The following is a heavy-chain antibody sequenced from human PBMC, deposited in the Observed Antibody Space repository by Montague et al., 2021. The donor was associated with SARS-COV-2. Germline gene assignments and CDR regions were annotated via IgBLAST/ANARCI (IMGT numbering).Heavy chain of an antibody. Sequence: SETLSLTCTVSGGSISSTSYYWGWIRQPPGKGLEWIGSIYYSGSTYYNPSLKSRVTISVDTSKNQFSLKLSSVTAADTAVYYCASVNTAGAYWGQGTLVTVSS. CDR2: IYYSGST. CDR1: GGSISSTSYY. J-gene: IGHJ4*02. V-gene: IGHV4-39*07. CDR3: ASVNTAGAY. D-gene: IGHD7-27*01.